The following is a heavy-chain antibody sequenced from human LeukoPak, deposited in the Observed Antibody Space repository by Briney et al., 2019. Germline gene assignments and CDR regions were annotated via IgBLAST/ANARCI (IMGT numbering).Heavy chain of an antibody. V-gene: IGHV3-30*03. Sequence: QPGGSLRLSCAASGFTFSSYGMHWVRQAPGKGLEWVAVISYDGSNKYYADSVKGRFTISRDNSKNTLYLQMNSLRAEDTAVYYCAEGEEGFDYWGQGTLVTVSS. J-gene: IGHJ4*02. CDR3: AEGEEGFDY. CDR1: GFTFSSYG. CDR2: ISYDGSNK.